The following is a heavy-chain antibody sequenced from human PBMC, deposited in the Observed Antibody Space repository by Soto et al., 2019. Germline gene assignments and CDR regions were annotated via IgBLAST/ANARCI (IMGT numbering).Heavy chain of an antibody. CDR1: GFTFSSYA. Sequence: HPGGSLRLSCAASGFTFSSYAMTWVRQAPGKGLEWVSTFGGRGAGTYYADFVKGRFTISRDIFKNTLYLQMNSLRAEDTAVYYCARTPPSLFYFDYWGQGTLVTVSS. D-gene: IGHD2-15*01. V-gene: IGHV3-23*01. CDR3: ARTPPSLFYFDY. J-gene: IGHJ4*02. CDR2: FGGRGAGT.